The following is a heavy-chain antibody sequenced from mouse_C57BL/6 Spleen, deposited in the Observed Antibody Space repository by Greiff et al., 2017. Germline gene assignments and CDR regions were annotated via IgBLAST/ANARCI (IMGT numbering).Heavy chain of an antibody. Sequence: VKLQQPGAELVKPGASVKLSCKASGYTFTSYWMHWVKQRPGQGLEWIGMIHPNSGSTNYNEKFKSKATLTVDKSSSTAYMQLSSLTSEDSAVYYCARSYGNYFDYWGQGTTLTVSS. J-gene: IGHJ2*01. CDR1: GYTFTSYW. CDR2: IHPNSGST. CDR3: ARSYGNYFDY. D-gene: IGHD2-1*01. V-gene: IGHV1-64*01.